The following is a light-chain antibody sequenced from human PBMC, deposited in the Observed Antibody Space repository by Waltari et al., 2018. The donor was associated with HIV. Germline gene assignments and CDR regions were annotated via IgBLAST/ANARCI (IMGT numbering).Light chain of an antibody. CDR2: EVT. CDR1: SSDIGAYDY. V-gene: IGLV2-8*01. CDR3: SSYGDSLRVL. J-gene: IGLJ6*01. Sequence: QSALTQPPSASGSLGQSVTISCTGSSSDIGAYDYVSWFQQHPHSAPKLLLYEVTSRPSTVSDRFSGSRSGYTAFLTFAGLQPDDEATYFCSSYGDSLRVLFGGGTNVTVL.